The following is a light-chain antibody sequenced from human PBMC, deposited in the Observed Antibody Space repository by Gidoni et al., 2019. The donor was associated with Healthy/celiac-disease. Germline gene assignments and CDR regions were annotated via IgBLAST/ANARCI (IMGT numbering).Light chain of an antibody. CDR2: GNS. CDR1: SSNIGAGYD. Sequence: QSVLTQPPSVSGAPGQRVPISCTGGSSNIGAGYDVHWYQQLPGTAPKLLIYGNSNRPSGVPDRFSGSKSGTSASLAITGLQAEDEADYYCQSYDSSLSVHVVFGGGTKLTVL. V-gene: IGLV1-40*01. CDR3: QSYDSSLSVHVV. J-gene: IGLJ2*01.